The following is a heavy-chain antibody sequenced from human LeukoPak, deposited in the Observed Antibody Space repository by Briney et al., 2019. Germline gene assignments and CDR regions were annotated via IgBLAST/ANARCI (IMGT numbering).Heavy chain of an antibody. CDR1: GFTFSSYT. CDR3: VIVRGYFDSSGTDY. Sequence: GGSLRLSCSASGFTFSSYTVHWVRQAPGKGLEFVSAITSAGGNTYYADSVTGRFTLSRDNSKNTLYLQMSSLRAEDTAVYYCVIVRGYFDSSGTDYWGQGTLVTVSS. D-gene: IGHD3-9*01. J-gene: IGHJ4*02. CDR2: ITSAGGNT. V-gene: IGHV3-64D*06.